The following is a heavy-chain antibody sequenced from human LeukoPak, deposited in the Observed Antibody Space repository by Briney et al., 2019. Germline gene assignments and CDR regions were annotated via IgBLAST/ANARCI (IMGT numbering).Heavy chain of an antibody. J-gene: IGHJ6*04. CDR1: GGSFSGYY. Sequence: PSETLSLTCAVYGGSFSGYYWGWIRQPPGKGLEWIGEINHSGSTNYNPSLKSRVTISVDTSKNQFSLKLSSVTAADTAVYYCARGLYGSLGSGSCYITGMDVWGKGTTVTVSS. D-gene: IGHD3-10*01. CDR2: INHSGST. CDR3: ARGLYGSLGSGSCYITGMDV. V-gene: IGHV4-34*01.